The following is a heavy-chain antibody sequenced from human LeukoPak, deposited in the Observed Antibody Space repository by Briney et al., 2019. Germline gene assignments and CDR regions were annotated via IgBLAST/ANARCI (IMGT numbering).Heavy chain of an antibody. CDR1: CGSISSYY. D-gene: IGHD3-3*01. J-gene: IGHJ3*02. Sequence: PSETLSLTCTVSCGSISSYYWKWIRQPPGEGLEWIGYIYNSGSTNYNPSLKSRVTISVDTSKNQFSLKLTSVTDADTAVYYCARRGNAFWSGDKAFDMWGQGTMVTVSS. CDR2: IYNSGST. CDR3: ARRGNAFWSGDKAFDM. V-gene: IGHV4-59*01.